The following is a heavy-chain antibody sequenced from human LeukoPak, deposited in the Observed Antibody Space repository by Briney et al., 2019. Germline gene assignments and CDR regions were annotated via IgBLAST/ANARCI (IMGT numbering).Heavy chain of an antibody. CDR1: RFTFSTYA. V-gene: IGHV3-23*01. J-gene: IGHJ4*02. D-gene: IGHD2-15*01. CDR3: AKSHSVAQRGYFDY. Sequence: GGSLRLSCAASRFTFSTYAMSWVRQAPGKGLEWVSTISDSGGSTCYADSVKGRFTISRDNSKNTLYVQMSSLRAEDTAVCYCAKSHSVAQRGYFDYWGQGTLVTVSS. CDR2: ISDSGGST.